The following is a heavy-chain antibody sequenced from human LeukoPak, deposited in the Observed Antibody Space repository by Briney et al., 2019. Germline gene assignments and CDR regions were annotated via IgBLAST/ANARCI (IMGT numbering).Heavy chain of an antibody. Sequence: SQTLSLTCTVSGGSISSATYYWSWIRQRPGKGLEWMGYISHSGNTYYNPSPKSRLNISADTSRNQFSLKLRSVTAADTALYFCAREGYYYDSSGPIDYWGQGTRVTVSS. CDR1: GGSISSATYY. CDR2: ISHSGNT. CDR3: AREGYYYDSSGPIDY. D-gene: IGHD3-22*01. V-gene: IGHV4-31*03. J-gene: IGHJ4*02.